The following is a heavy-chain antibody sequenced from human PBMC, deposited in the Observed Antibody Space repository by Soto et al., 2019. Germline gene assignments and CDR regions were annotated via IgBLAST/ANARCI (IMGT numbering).Heavy chain of an antibody. Sequence: QVQLQESGPGLVTPSGTLSLTCAVSGGSISSHYWWSWVRQAPGKGLEWIGEIYHSGSANSNPSLKSRVTRSVDKSKNQFSLKLDSVTAADTAVYYCSSCSSIRCLSAFDIWGQGTMVTVSS. V-gene: IGHV4-4*02. CDR2: IYHSGSA. D-gene: IGHD2-2*01. J-gene: IGHJ3*02. CDR1: GGSISSHYW. CDR3: SSCSSIRCLSAFDI.